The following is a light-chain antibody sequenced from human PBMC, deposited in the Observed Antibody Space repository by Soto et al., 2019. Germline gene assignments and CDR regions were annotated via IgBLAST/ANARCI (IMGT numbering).Light chain of an antibody. CDR3: QQRSNWPVT. CDR2: DAS. CDR1: QSVSSY. Sequence: ELFFTHSPATLSLSPGERATLSCRASQSVSSYLAWYQQKPGQAPRLLIYDASSRATGIPARFSGSGSGTDFTLTISSLEPEDFAVYYCQQRSNWPVTFGQGTKVDIK. V-gene: IGKV3-11*01. J-gene: IGKJ1*01.